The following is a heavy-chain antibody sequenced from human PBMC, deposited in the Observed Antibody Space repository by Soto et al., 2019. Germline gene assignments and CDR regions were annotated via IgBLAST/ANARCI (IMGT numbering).Heavy chain of an antibody. Sequence: PXQTLSLTFAISGDSFSSNIAAWNWIRQSPSRGLEWLGRTYYRSKWYNDYAVSVKSRITINPDTSKNQFSLQLNSVTPEDTAVYYCARLEDIVVVPAAITYGMDVWGQGTTVTASS. CDR3: ARLEDIVVVPAAITYGMDV. V-gene: IGHV6-1*01. CDR2: TYYRSKWYN. J-gene: IGHJ6*02. D-gene: IGHD2-2*02. CDR1: GDSFSSNIAA.